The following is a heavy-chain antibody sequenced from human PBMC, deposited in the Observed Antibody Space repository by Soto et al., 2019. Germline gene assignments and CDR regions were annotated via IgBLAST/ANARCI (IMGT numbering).Heavy chain of an antibody. CDR3: ARGGTEHISPHKFDFDV. CDR1: GGSISNGGYY. Sequence: QVQLQESGPGLVRSSQTLSLTCTVSGGSISNGGYYWTWIRQLPGKGLEWIGYVYYRGGAYYTPSLQSRVTISLDTSKTQFSMRLKSVTAADTAVYYCARGGTEHISPHKFDFDVWGQGTTVTVSS. CDR2: VYYRGGA. V-gene: IGHV4-31*03. D-gene: IGHD3-3*01. J-gene: IGHJ6*02.